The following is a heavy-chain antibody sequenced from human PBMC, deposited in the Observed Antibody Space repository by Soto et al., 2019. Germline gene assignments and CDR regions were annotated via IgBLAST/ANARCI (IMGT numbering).Heavy chain of an antibody. CDR2: INHSGST. CDR1: GGSFSSYY. CDR3: ARGGYYYSGMDV. Sequence: SETLSLTCAVYGGSFSSYYRSWIRQAPGKGLEWIGEINHSGSTSYNPSLKSRVTISVNTSKNQLSLKLSSVTAADTAVYYCARGGYYYSGMDVWGQETTVT. V-gene: IGHV4-34*01. J-gene: IGHJ6*02.